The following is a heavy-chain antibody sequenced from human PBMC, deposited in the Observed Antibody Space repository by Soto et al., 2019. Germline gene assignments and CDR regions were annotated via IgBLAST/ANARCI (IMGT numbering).Heavy chain of an antibody. V-gene: IGHV1-8*01. CDR1: GYTFTSYD. D-gene: IGHD3-10*01. Sequence: QVQLVQSGAEVKKPGASVKVSCKASGYTFTSYDINWVRQATGQGLEWMGWMNPNSGNTGYAQKFQGRVTMTRKTSIITAYMKLGRLSSADTDVYYGARGAGGSGSQTTGYWGQGSLGTVSS. CDR2: MNPNSGNT. CDR3: ARGAGGSGSQTTGY. J-gene: IGHJ4*02.